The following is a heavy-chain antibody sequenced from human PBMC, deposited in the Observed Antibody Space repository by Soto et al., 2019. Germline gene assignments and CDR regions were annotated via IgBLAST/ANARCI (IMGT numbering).Heavy chain of an antibody. D-gene: IGHD3-3*01. Sequence: QVQLVQSEAEVKKPGASLKVSCRASGYNFANYGISWVRQAPGQGLEWMGWISAHNGDTKYAQKAQGRDTMTADTSTSTAYIEMWSLRTDDTAVYYCARDAAYNDFWGGVMELYSYNMDVWGQGTTVTV. J-gene: IGHJ6*02. CDR3: ARDAAYNDFWGGVMELYSYNMDV. CDR1: GYNFANYG. CDR2: ISAHNGDT. V-gene: IGHV1-18*01.